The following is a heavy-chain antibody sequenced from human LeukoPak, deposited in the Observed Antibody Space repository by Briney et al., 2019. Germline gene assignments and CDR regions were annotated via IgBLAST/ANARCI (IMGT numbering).Heavy chain of an antibody. J-gene: IGHJ4*02. Sequence: GGSLRLSCAASGFTFDDYAMHWVRQAPGKGLEWVSSISSSSSYIYYADSVKGRFTISRDNAKNSLYLQMNSLRAEDTAVYYCARAHLGGYSSGLYYFDYWGQGTLVTVSS. CDR3: ARAHLGGYSSGLYYFDY. CDR1: GFTFDDYA. V-gene: IGHV3-21*01. D-gene: IGHD6-19*01. CDR2: ISSSSSYI.